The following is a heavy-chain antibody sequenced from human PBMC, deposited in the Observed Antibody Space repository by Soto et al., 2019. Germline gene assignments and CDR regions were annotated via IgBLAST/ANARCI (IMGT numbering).Heavy chain of an antibody. CDR1: GGSISSGGYY. Sequence: SETLSLTCTVSGGSISSGGYYWSWIRQHPGKGLEWVGYSYYTGSSYYNPSLKSRVTISVDASKNHLSLRLASVTAADTAVYYCVRDLRGYSRYDYLDYWGQGIPVTVSS. V-gene: IGHV4-31*03. CDR3: VRDLRGYSRYDYLDY. CDR2: SYYTGSS. D-gene: IGHD5-12*01. J-gene: IGHJ4*02.